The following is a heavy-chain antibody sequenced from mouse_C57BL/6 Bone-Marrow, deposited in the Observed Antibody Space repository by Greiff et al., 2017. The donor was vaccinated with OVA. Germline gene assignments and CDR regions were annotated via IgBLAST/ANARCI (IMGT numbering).Heavy chain of an antibody. CDR2: IYPRSDNT. J-gene: IGHJ3*01. CDR3: ARLDYGSSAFAY. CDR1: GYTFTSYG. Sequence: VHLVESGAELARPGASVKLSCKASGYTFTSYGISWVKQRTGQGLEWIGEIYPRSDNTYYNEKFKGKATLTADKSSSTAYMELRSLTSEDSAVYFCARLDYGSSAFAYWGQGTLVTVSA. V-gene: IGHV1-81*01. D-gene: IGHD1-1*01.